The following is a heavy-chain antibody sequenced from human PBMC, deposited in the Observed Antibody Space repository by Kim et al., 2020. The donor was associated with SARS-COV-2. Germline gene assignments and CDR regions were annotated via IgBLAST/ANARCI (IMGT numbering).Heavy chain of an antibody. Sequence: SETLSLTCTVSGGSISSSSYYWGWIRQPPGKGLEWIGSIYYSGSTYYNPSLKSRVTISVDTSKNQFSLKLSSVTAADTAVYYCARQALLRFLEWLLHFDPWGQGTLVTVSS. D-gene: IGHD3-3*01. CDR1: GGSISSSSYY. V-gene: IGHV4-39*01. CDR2: IYYSGST. J-gene: IGHJ5*02. CDR3: ARQALLRFLEWLLHFDP.